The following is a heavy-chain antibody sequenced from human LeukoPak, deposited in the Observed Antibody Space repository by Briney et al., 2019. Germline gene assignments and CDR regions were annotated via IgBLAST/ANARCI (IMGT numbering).Heavy chain of an antibody. CDR1: GGSISSYY. CDR3: ARHGGPPYYYGMDV. Sequence: SETLSLTCTVSGGSISSYYWSWIRQPPGKGLEWIGYIYYSGSTNYNPSLKSRVTISVDTSKNQFSLKLSSATAADTAVYYCARHGGPPYYYGMDVWGQGTTVTVSS. CDR2: IYYSGST. V-gene: IGHV4-59*08. J-gene: IGHJ6*02. D-gene: IGHD4-23*01.